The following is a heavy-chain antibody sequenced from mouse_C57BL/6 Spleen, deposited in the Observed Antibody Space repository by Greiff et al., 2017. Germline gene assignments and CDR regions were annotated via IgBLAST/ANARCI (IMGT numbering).Heavy chain of an antibody. J-gene: IGHJ2*01. CDR3: ASYSNFFDY. Sequence: EVLLVESGGGLVKPGGSLQLSCAASGFTFSSYAMSWVRQTPEKRLEWVATISAGGSYTYYPDNVTGRFTISRDNAKNNLYLQLSHLKSEDTAMYYCASYSNFFDYWGQGTTLTVSA. CDR2: ISAGGSYT. D-gene: IGHD2-5*01. CDR1: GFTFSSYA. V-gene: IGHV5-4*01.